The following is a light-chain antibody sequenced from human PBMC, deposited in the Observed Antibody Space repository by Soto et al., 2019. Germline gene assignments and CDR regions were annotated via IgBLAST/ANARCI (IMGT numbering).Light chain of an antibody. Sequence: DIQMTQSPSTLSASVGDRVTITCRASQSISSWLAWYQQKPGKAPKLLNYDASSLESGVPSRFSGSGSGTEFNLTISSLQPDDFATYYCQQYNSYSTFGKGTKLEIK. CDR3: QQYNSYST. CDR2: DAS. V-gene: IGKV1-5*01. J-gene: IGKJ2*01. CDR1: QSISSW.